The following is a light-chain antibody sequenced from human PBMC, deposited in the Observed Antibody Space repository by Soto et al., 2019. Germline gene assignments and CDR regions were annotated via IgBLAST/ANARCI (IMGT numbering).Light chain of an antibody. V-gene: IGLV1-40*01. J-gene: IGLJ1*01. CDR2: GNS. CDR3: QSYDSSLSEV. CDR1: SSNIGAGYD. Sequence: QSVLTQPPSVSGAPGQRVSICCTESSSNIGAGYDVHWYQQLPGTAPKLLIYGNSNRPSGVPDRFSGSKSGTSASLAITGLQAEDEADYYCQSYDSSLSEVFGTGTKVTVL.